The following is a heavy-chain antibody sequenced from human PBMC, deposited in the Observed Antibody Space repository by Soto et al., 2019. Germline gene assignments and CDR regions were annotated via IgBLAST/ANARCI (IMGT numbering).Heavy chain of an antibody. Sequence: QVQLPESGPGLVKPSETLSLTCTVSGGSISSYYWSWIRQPPGKGLEWIGYIYYSGSTNYNPSLRSRVTRSVDTAKNQCSRKLSAVTAAHTAVYYCARGGYGDSFDYWGQGTLVTVSA. D-gene: IGHD4-17*01. V-gene: IGHV4-59*01. CDR1: GGSISSYY. CDR2: IYYSGST. CDR3: ARGGYGDSFDY. J-gene: IGHJ4*02.